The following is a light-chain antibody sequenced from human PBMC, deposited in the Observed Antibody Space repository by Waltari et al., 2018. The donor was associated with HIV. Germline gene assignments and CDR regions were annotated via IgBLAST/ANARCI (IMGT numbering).Light chain of an antibody. CDR2: NNN. J-gene: IGLJ2*01. CDR3: VAWDDSLNGPV. V-gene: IGLV1-44*01. Sequence: QSVLTQPPSASGTPGQRVTMSCSGGSSNVGSNTVNWYQQLPGTAPRLLIYNNNQLPSGVPDRFSGSKSGTSASLAISGLQSEDEADYYCVAWDDSLNGPVFGGGTKLTVL. CDR1: SSNVGSNT.